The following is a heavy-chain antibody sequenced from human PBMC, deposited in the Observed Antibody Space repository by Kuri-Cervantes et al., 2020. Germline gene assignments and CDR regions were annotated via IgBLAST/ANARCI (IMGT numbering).Heavy chain of an antibody. CDR3: TTEFYYDSGSYYGDY. V-gene: IGHV3-15*04. CDR1: GFTFSEQF. Sequence: GESLKISCAGSGFTFSEQFMDWVRQAPGKGLEWVGRIESKTDGGTTDYAAPVKGRFTISRDGSKNTLYLQMNSLKTEDTAVYYCTTEFYYDSGSYYGDYWGQGTLVTVSS. CDR2: IESKTDGGTT. D-gene: IGHD3-10*01. J-gene: IGHJ4*02.